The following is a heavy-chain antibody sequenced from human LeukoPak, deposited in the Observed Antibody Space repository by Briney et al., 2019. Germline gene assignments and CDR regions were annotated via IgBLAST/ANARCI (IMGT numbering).Heavy chain of an antibody. J-gene: IGHJ4*02. D-gene: IGHD3-22*01. CDR3: ARVVYNYKWYAFDS. V-gene: IGHV3-64*01. Sequence: GGSLRLSCAASGFTFSNYAMHWVRQAPGKGLEYVSAVTTDGGSTYYAKSVKGRFTVSRDNSKNTLYLQMGSLRAEDTALYYCARVVYNYKWYAFDSWGQGTLVTVSS. CDR2: VTTDGGST. CDR1: GFTFSNYA.